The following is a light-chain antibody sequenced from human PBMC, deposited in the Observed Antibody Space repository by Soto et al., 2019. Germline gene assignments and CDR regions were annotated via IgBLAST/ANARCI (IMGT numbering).Light chain of an antibody. V-gene: IGKV1-5*03. CDR1: QTISSW. J-gene: IGKJ1*01. CDR2: KAS. CDR3: QHYKTYSRT. Sequence: DIQMTQSPSTLSGSVGDRVTITCRASQTISSWLAWYQQKPGKAPKLLVYKASTLKSGVPSRFSGSGSGTEFTLTISSLQPDDFATYYCQHYKTYSRTFGQGTKVDIK.